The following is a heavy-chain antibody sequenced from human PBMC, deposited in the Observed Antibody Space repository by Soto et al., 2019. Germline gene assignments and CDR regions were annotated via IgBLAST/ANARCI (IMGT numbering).Heavy chain of an antibody. V-gene: IGHV3-48*02. CDR2: ISMSSSTI. Sequence: EVQLVESGGGLVQPRGSLRLSCAASGFTFSNYGMNWVRQAPGKGLEWISYISMSSSTIYYADSLKGRFTISRDNAKNSLYLQMNSLRDEDTAVYSCARDLPSGSYHFDHWGQGALVTVSS. CDR3: ARDLPSGSYHFDH. CDR1: GFTFSNYG. D-gene: IGHD1-26*01. J-gene: IGHJ4*02.